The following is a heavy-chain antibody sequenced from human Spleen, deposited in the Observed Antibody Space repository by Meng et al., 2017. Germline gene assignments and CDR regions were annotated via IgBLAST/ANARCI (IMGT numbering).Heavy chain of an antibody. D-gene: IGHD3-10*01. CDR1: GGSISSSNYY. V-gene: IGHV4-39*01. Sequence: QLRLQWPGPGFVRPSGTLSLTCTVSGGSISSSNYYWDWIRQPPGKGLEWIGAIYHSGSTSYNPSLQSRVTMFVDTSKNQFSLMLTSVTATDTAVYYCARRRGGSGRDCWGQGTLVTVSS. CDR2: IYHSGST. CDR3: ARRRGGSGRDC. J-gene: IGHJ4*02.